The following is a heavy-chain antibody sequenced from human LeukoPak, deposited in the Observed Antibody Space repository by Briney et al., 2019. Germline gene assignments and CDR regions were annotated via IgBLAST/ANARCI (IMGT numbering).Heavy chain of an antibody. CDR1: GGTFSSYA. J-gene: IGHJ6*02. D-gene: IGHD6-6*01. Sequence: ASVKVSCKASGGTFSSYAISWVRQAPGQGLEWMGGIIPIFGTANYARKFQGRVTITADESTSTAYMELSSLRSEDTAVYYCARGYRSSSSYYYYGMDVWGQGTTVTVSS. CDR3: ARGYRSSSSYYYYGMDV. CDR2: IIPIFGTA. V-gene: IGHV1-69*01.